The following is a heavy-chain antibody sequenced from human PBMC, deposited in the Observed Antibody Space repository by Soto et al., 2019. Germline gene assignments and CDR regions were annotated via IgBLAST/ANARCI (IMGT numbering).Heavy chain of an antibody. CDR1: GGTFSSYA. CDR3: ARDTGDYYDSSGSTGY. V-gene: IGHV1-69*13. Sequence: GAAVKVSCKASGGTFSSYAISWVRQAPGQGLEWMGGIIPIFGTANYAQKFQGRVTITADESTSTAYMELSSLRSEDTAVYYCARDTGDYYDSSGSTGYWGQGALVTLS. D-gene: IGHD3-22*01. J-gene: IGHJ4*02. CDR2: IIPIFGTA.